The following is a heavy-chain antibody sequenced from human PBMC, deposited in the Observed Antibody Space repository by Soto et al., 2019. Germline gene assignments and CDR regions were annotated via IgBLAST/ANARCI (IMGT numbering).Heavy chain of an antibody. CDR3: VRRYGLGIPNWLDP. V-gene: IGHV4-39*01. CDR1: GGSISSSDYY. CDR2: IYYSGNT. Sequence: SETLSLTCTVSGGSISSSDYYWGWIRQPPGKGLEWIGSIYYSGNTLYNPSLQSRVTISVDTSKNQFTLNLRSLTAADTAVYYCVRRYGLGIPNWLDPWGQGPLVTVYS. D-gene: IGHD3-10*01. J-gene: IGHJ5*02.